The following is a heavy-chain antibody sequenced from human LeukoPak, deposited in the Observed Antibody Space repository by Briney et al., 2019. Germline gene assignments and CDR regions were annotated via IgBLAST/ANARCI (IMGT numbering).Heavy chain of an antibody. Sequence: PGGSLRLSCAASGFTFSESGMTSVRQVPGQGLKWVADIDHEGGGIQYVNSVKGRFTISIDNAKGSVYLQMSSLRAEDTAIYHCATYINWVAGEVWGQGDTVIVSS. V-gene: IGHV3-7*01. CDR1: GFTFSESG. D-gene: IGHD1-1*01. J-gene: IGHJ6*02. CDR3: ATYINWVAGEV. CDR2: IDHEGGGI.